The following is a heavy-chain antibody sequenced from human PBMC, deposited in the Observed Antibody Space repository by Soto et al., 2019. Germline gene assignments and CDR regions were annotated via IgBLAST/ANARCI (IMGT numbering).Heavy chain of an antibody. J-gene: IGHJ4*02. CDR3: AKEIGDSNDYPLEY. D-gene: IGHD4-4*01. V-gene: IGHV3-30*18. Sequence: QVQLVESGGGVVQPGRSLRLSCAASGFTFSSLGMHWVRQAPGKGLEWIAIVSYDGSSKYYADSVKSLFNISRDTSKNPLDLQLNSLRTEDTAVYFSAKEIGDSNDYPLEYWGQGNLLTVSS. CDR1: GFTFSSLG. CDR2: VSYDGSSK.